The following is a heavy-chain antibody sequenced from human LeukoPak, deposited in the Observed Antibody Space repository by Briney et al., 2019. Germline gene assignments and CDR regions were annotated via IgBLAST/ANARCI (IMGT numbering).Heavy chain of an antibody. CDR2: INPNSGGT. J-gene: IGHJ5*02. D-gene: IGHD3-3*01. V-gene: IGHV1-2*02. CDR1: GYTFTGYY. CDR3: AGDVKGVLRFLEWLLDNWFDP. Sequence: ASVKVSCKASGYTFTGYYMHWVRQAPGQGLEWMGWINPNSGGTNYAQKFQGRVTMTRDTSISTAYMELSRLRSDDTAVYYCAGDVKGVLRFLEWLLDNWFDPWGQGTLVTVSS.